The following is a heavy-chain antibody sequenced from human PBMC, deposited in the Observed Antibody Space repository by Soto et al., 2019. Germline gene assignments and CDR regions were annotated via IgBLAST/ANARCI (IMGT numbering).Heavy chain of an antibody. J-gene: IGHJ4*02. Sequence: QVQLVESGGGVVQPGRSLRLSCAASGFTFSSYGMHWVRQAPGKGLEWVAVIWYDGSNKYYADSVKGRFTISRDNSKNTLYLQMNSLRAEDTAVYYCARGAGYCSGGSCSYYFDYWGQGTLVTVSS. D-gene: IGHD2-15*01. CDR1: GFTFSSYG. CDR3: ARGAGYCSGGSCSYYFDY. V-gene: IGHV3-33*01. CDR2: IWYDGSNK.